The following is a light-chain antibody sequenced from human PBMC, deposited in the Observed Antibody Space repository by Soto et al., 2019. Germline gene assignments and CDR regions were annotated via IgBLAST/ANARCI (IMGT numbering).Light chain of an antibody. J-gene: IGKJ3*01. V-gene: IGKV1-5*03. Sequence: DIQMTQSPSTLSASVGDRVTITCRASQSISSWLAWYQQKPGKAPTLLIYKASSLETGVPSRFSGGGSGTEFTLTISSLQPDDFATYYCQQYNSYSLTFGPGTKVDIK. CDR3: QQYNSYSLT. CDR1: QSISSW. CDR2: KAS.